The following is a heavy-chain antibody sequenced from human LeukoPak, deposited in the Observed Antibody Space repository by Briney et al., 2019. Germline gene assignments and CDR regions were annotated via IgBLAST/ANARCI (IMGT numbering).Heavy chain of an antibody. Sequence: GGSLRLSCAASGFSISGSGMTWVRQAPGKGLEWISAINSGDSTYYADAVMGRFTVSRDNSKNTIYLQMNSLRVDDTAVYFCANHPTSAWSDHWGQGTLVTVSS. CDR1: GFSISGSG. CDR2: INSGDST. V-gene: IGHV3-23*01. D-gene: IGHD2-2*01. J-gene: IGHJ5*02. CDR3: ANHPTSAWSDH.